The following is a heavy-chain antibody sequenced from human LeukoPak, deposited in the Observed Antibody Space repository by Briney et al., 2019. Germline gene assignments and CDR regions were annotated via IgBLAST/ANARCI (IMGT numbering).Heavy chain of an antibody. J-gene: IGHJ4*02. Sequence: GGSLRLSCAASGFIFSSYWMHWVRQAPGKGLVWVSRITPDGTSTSTADSVRGRLTISRDNAKNTLYLQMNSLRPEDTAVYYCARGMSGSSTSCHDWGQGTLVTVSS. D-gene: IGHD2-2*01. CDR2: ITPDGTST. V-gene: IGHV3-74*01. CDR1: GFIFSSYW. CDR3: ARGMSGSSTSCHD.